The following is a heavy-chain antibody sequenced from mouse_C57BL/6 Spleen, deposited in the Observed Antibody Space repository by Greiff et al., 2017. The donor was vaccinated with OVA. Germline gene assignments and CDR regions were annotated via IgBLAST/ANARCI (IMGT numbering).Heavy chain of an antibody. CDR1: GFTFSDYG. J-gene: IGHJ4*01. CDR3: ARRDYGSSYAMDY. CDR2: ISSGSSTI. D-gene: IGHD1-1*01. V-gene: IGHV5-17*01. Sequence: EVKLEESGGGLVKPGGSLKLSCAASGFTFSDYGMHWVRQAPEKGLEWVAYISSGSSTIYYADTVKGRFTISSDNAKNTLFLQMTSLRSEDTAMYYCARRDYGSSYAMDYWGQGTSVTVSS.